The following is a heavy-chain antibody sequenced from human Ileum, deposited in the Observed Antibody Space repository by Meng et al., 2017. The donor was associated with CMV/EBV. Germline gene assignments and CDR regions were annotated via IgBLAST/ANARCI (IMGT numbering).Heavy chain of an antibody. CDR2: IYRDGTA. Sequence: QGHLQQWCAGLLKPSEPLTLTCAVYGESFSHYYWTWIRQPPGKGLEWIGEIYRDGTANYDPSLKSRVSISEDTSKNQFSLKLTSVTAADTAVYYCARSTKADCWEVLTYWGQGTLVTVPS. CDR1: GESFSHYY. J-gene: IGHJ4*02. CDR3: ARSTKADCWEVLTY. D-gene: IGHD2-21*02. V-gene: IGHV4-34*01.